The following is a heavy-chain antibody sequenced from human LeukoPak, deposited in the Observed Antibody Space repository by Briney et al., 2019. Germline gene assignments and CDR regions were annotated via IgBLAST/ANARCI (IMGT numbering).Heavy chain of an antibody. D-gene: IGHD4-17*01. Sequence: GESLTLTCKGSAYSFTSYWIGWVRQMPGKGLQWMVIIYPGDSDTRYSPSFQGQVTISADKSISTAYLQLSSLKASDTAMYYCARWDGDPRYHYIDVWGKGTTVTVSS. CDR2: IYPGDSDT. CDR3: ARWDGDPRYHYIDV. J-gene: IGHJ6*03. V-gene: IGHV5-51*01. CDR1: AYSFTSYW.